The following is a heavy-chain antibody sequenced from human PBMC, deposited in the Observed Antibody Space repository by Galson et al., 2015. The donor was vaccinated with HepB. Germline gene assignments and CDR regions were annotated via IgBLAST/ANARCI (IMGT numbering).Heavy chain of an antibody. CDR2: IIPILGIA. V-gene: IGHV1-69*04. Sequence: SVKVSCKASGGTFSSYAISWVRQAPGQGLEWMGRIIPILGIANYAQKFQGRVTITADKSTSTAYMELSSLRSEDTAVHYCAGRDVRGSRMDVWGQGTTVTVSS. J-gene: IGHJ6*02. CDR1: GGTFSSYA. CDR3: AGRDVRGSRMDV. D-gene: IGHD1-26*01.